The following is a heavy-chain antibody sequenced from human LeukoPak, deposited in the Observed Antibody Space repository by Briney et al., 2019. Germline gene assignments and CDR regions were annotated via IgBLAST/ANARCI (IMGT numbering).Heavy chain of an antibody. D-gene: IGHD3-22*01. CDR3: AKDGDYYYDSSGYSRSHLFDY. V-gene: IGHV3-30*02. CDR2: IWYDGSNK. Sequence: PGGSLRLSCAASGFTFSSYGMHWVRQAPGKGLEWVAVIWYDGSNKYYADSVKGRFTISRDNSKNTLYLQMNSLRTEDTAVYYCAKDGDYYYDSSGYSRSHLFDYWGQGTLVTVSS. CDR1: GFTFSSYG. J-gene: IGHJ4*02.